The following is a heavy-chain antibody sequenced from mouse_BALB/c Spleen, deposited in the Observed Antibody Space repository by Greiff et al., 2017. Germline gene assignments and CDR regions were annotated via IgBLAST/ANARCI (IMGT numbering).Heavy chain of an antibody. J-gene: IGHJ2*01. CDR2: IYPSDSYT. CDR3: TRSYGYDEA. Sequence: GQLQQPGAELVRPGASVKLSCKASGYTFTSYWINWVKQRPGQGLEWIGNIYPSDSYTNYNQKFKDKATLTVDKSSSTAYMQLSSPTSEDSAVYYCTRSYGYDEAWGQGTTLTVSS. CDR1: GYTFTSYW. V-gene: IGHV1-69*02. D-gene: IGHD2-2*01.